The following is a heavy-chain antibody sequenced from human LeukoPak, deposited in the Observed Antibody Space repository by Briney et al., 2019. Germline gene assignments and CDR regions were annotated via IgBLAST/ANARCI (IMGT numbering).Heavy chain of an antibody. CDR3: ARTVISMVRGVTPFDY. CDR2: ISSSGSKI. Sequence: PGGSLRLSCAASGFTFSGYEMNWVRQAPGKGLEWVSYISSSGSKIYYADSVKGRFTISRDNAKNSLDLQMNSLRAEDTAVYYCARTVISMVRGVTPFDYWGQGTLVTVSS. V-gene: IGHV3-48*03. J-gene: IGHJ4*02. D-gene: IGHD3-10*01. CDR1: GFTFSGYE.